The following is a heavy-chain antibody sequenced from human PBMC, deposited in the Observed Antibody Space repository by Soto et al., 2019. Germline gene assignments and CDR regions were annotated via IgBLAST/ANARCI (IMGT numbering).Heavy chain of an antibody. CDR1: GGSISSYY. D-gene: IGHD2-8*01. CDR3: ARDKAPRSMGGMAV. CDR2: IYYSGST. J-gene: IGHJ6*02. V-gene: IGHV4-59*01. Sequence: SETLSLTCTVSGGSISSYYWSWIRQPPGKGLEWIGYIYYSGSTNYNPSLKSRVTISVDTSKNQFSLKLSSVTAADTAVYYCARDKAPRSMGGMAVWVQGTTFTVS.